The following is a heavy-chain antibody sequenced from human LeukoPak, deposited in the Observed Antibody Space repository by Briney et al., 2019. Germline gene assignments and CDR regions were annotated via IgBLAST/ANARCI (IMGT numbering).Heavy chain of an antibody. J-gene: IGHJ3*02. CDR2: IRYDGSNE. CDR3: AKDSAVSGSYPDASDI. V-gene: IGHV3-30*02. CDR1: GVTFSSYG. Sequence: PGGSLRLSCVASGVTFSSYGMHWVRQAPGKGLEWVAFIRYDGSNEYYIDSVKGRFTLSRDNPKNTLYLQMNSLRAEDTAVYYCAKDSAVSGSYPDASDIWGQGTMVTVSS. D-gene: IGHD1-26*01.